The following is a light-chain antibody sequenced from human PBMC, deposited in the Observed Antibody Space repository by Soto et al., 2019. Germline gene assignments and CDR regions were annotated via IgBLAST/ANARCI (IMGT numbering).Light chain of an antibody. V-gene: IGKV2-28*01. CDR3: MQSLQTPRT. CDR2: LGS. CDR1: QSPLHTDGYNY. J-gene: IGKJ1*01. Sequence: DIVMTQSPLSLAVTPGEPASISCRSSQSPLHTDGYNYLDWYLQKPGQSPQLLIYLGSNRASGVPDRFSGSGSGTDFTLKIGRVEAEDVGVYYCMQSLQTPRTFGQGTKVEIK.